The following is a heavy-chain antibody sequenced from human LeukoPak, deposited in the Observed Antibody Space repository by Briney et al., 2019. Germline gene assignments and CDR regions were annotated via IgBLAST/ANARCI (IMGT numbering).Heavy chain of an antibody. D-gene: IGHD3-9*01. CDR2: VNLDSGVT. CDR1: GYTFSDYY. J-gene: IGHJ2*01. Sequence: ASVKVSCKASGYTFSDYYMHWVRQAPGRGLERMGCVNLDSGVTDYAQKFQGRITMTRDTSFSTDYMDLRSLKSDDTGIYFCAREPIRVFDYFDLWGRGTLVTVSS. CDR3: AREPIRVFDYFDL. V-gene: IGHV1-2*02.